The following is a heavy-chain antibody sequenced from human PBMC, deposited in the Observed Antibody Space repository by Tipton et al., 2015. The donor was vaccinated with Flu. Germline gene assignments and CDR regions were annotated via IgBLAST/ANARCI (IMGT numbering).Heavy chain of an antibody. CDR2: IHRAGST. J-gene: IGHJ5*02. CDR1: GDSFGSAYY. CDR3: AVRDFSNYVSDPKNWLDR. V-gene: IGHV4-38-2*01. Sequence: TLSLTCSVSGDSFGSAYYWGCIRQPPGKGMEWIGNIHRAGSTYIHPSLTGRVTISVDTSKNQFSLRLTSVTAADTGVYYCAVRDFSNYVSDPKNWLDRWGQGTLVTVSS. D-gene: IGHD4-11*01.